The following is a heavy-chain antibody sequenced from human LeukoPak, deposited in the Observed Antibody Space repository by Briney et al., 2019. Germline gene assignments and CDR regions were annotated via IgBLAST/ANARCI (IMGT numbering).Heavy chain of an antibody. J-gene: IGHJ3*02. CDR3: ARGGTSHTGKDAFDI. Sequence: GGSLRLSCAASGFTFSSYGMHWVRQAPGKGLEWVAVISYDGSNKYYADSVKGRFTISRDNSMNTLYLQMNSLRAEDTAVYYCARGGTSHTGKDAFDIWGQGTMVTVSS. D-gene: IGHD1-26*01. V-gene: IGHV3-30*03. CDR1: GFTFSSYG. CDR2: ISYDGSNK.